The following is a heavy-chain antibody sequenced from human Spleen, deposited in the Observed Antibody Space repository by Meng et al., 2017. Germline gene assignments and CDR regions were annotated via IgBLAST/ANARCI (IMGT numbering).Heavy chain of an antibody. CDR3: AREKSPGHFDY. CDR1: GYTFTSYF. CDR2: INPNNGAT. J-gene: IGHJ4*02. Sequence: QVQLVQSGAEVLKPGASLKVSCRTSGYTFTSYFLHWVRKAPGQGPEWLGIINPNNGATTYLQRFQGRLTLTRDTSISTVYMELSSLGSEDTALYYCAREKSPGHFDYLGQGILVTVSS. V-gene: IGHV1-46*01.